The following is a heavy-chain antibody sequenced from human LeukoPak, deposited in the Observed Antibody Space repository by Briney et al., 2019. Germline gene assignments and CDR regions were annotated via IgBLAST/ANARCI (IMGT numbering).Heavy chain of an antibody. D-gene: IGHD3-10*01. Sequence: GESLKISCKGSGYSFTSYWIGWVRQMPGKGLEWMGIIHPGDSDTRYSPSFQGQVTISADKSISTAYLQWSSLKASDTAMYYCARQSEMVRGVIPNKSFDYWGQGTLVTVSS. J-gene: IGHJ4*02. CDR1: GYSFTSYW. V-gene: IGHV5-51*01. CDR2: IHPGDSDT. CDR3: ARQSEMVRGVIPNKSFDY.